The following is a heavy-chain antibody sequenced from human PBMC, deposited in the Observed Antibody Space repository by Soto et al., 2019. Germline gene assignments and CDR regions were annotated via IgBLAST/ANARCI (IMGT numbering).Heavy chain of an antibody. CDR2: ISGSGGST. D-gene: IGHD2-21*02. J-gene: IGHJ3*02. Sequence: GGSLRLSCAASGFTFSSYAMSWVRQAPGKGLEWVSAISGSGGSTYYADSVKGRFTISRDNSKNTLYLQMGSLRAEDMAVYYCAREGVAYCGGDCYAFDIWGQGTMVTVSS. CDR3: AREGVAYCGGDCYAFDI. V-gene: IGHV3-23*01. CDR1: GFTFSSYA.